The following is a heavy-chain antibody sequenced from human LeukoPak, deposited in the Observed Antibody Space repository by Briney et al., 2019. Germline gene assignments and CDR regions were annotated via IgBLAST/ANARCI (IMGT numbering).Heavy chain of an antibody. CDR2: ISGSSSYI. D-gene: IGHD5-18*01. J-gene: IGHJ4*02. V-gene: IGHV3-21*01. Sequence: GXGLRXXCEGCGFTFSSFFMNWVRQAPGKGLEWVSSISGSSSYIYYADSVKGRFTFSRENAKNSLYLQMNFLRDEDTAVYYCXXRAXTDRAHSYGXDSWGQGTLVTVSS. CDR3: XXRAXTDRAHSYGXDS. CDR1: GFTFSSFF.